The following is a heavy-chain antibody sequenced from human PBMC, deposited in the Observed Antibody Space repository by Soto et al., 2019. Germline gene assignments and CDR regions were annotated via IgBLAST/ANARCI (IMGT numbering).Heavy chain of an antibody. CDR2: IYYSGST. D-gene: IGHD3-22*01. J-gene: IGHJ4*02. CDR3: ARVDSPNYYDSSGYYYEY. CDR1: GGSISSYY. Sequence: LSLTCTVSGGSISSYYWSWIRQPPGKGLEWIGYIYYSGSTNYNPSLKSRVTISVDTSKNQFSLKLSSVTAADTAVYYCARVDSPNYYDSSGYYYEYWGQGTLVTVSS. V-gene: IGHV4-59*01.